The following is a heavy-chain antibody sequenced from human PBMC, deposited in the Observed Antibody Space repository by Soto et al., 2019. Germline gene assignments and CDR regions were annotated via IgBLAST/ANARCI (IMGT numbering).Heavy chain of an antibody. CDR1: GYTFKDYD. J-gene: IGHJ2*01. CDR2: MNPNSGNT. D-gene: IGHD3-3*01. Sequence: QVQLLQSGAEVKQPGTSVRVSCRASGYTFKDYDINWVRRAPGQGLEWMGWMNPNSGNTAYARKFHDRITMPRSVSAGTAFMELNSLTPEDTAVYYCARRMTWSLWCFDLWGSGTQVTVSS. CDR3: ARRMTWSLWCFDL. V-gene: IGHV1-8*01.